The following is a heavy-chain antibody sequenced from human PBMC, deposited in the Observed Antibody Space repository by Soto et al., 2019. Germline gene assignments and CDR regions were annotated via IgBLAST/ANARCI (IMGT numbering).Heavy chain of an antibody. V-gene: IGHV1-69*13. J-gene: IGHJ3*01. D-gene: IGHD1-1*01. CDR1: GGTFSNYA. CDR3: AKDRGVQECLYIFDL. CDR2: IIPIFDTT. Sequence: SVKVSCKTSGGTFSNYAFTWVRQAPVQGLEWMGWIIPIFDTTNYAQKFQDRITITADDSTSTVYMELHSLTSEDTALYYCAKDRGVQECLYIFDLWGQGTMVTVSS.